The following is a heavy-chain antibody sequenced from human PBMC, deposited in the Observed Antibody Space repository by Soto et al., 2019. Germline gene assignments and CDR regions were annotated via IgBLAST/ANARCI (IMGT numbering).Heavy chain of an antibody. D-gene: IGHD4-17*01. J-gene: IGHJ6*02. CDR2: ISSSSSYI. CDR3: ARAGMVDGDYNYYYYYYGMDV. CDR1: GFTFSSYS. V-gene: IGHV3-21*01. Sequence: PGGSLRLSCAASGFTFSSYSMNWVRQAPGKGLEWVSSISSSSSYIYYADSVKGRFTISRDNAKNSLYLQMNSLRAEDTAVYYCARAGMVDGDYNYYYYYYGMDVWGQGTTVTVSS.